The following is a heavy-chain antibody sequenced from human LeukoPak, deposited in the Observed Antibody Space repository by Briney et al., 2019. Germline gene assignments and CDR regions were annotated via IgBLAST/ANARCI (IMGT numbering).Heavy chain of an antibody. Sequence: SETLSLTCTVSGGSISSGDYYWSWIRQPPGKGLEWIGYIYYSGSTYYNPSLKSRVTISVDTSKNQFSLKLSSVTAADTAVYYCARGGVLLWFGESFPFDYWGQGALVTVSS. CDR3: ARGGVLLWFGESFPFDY. J-gene: IGHJ4*02. D-gene: IGHD3-10*01. CDR1: GGSISSGDYY. CDR2: IYYSGST. V-gene: IGHV4-30-4*01.